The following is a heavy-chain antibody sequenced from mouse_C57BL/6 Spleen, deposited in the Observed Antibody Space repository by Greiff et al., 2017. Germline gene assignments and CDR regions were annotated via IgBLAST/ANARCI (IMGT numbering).Heavy chain of an antibody. CDR2: IYPGDGDT. Sequence: VQLQQSGPELVKPGASVKISCKASGYAFSSSWMNWVKQRPGKGLEWIGRIYPGDGDTNYNGKFKGKATLTADKSSSTAYMQLSRLTSEDSAVYFCARSLITTVVATRGYFDYWGQGTTLTVSS. J-gene: IGHJ2*01. D-gene: IGHD1-1*01. CDR3: ARSLITTVVATRGYFDY. V-gene: IGHV1-82*01. CDR1: GYAFSSSW.